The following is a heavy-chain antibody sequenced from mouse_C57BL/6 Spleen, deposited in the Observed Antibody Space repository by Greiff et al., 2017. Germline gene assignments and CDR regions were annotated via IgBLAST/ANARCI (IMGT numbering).Heavy chain of an antibody. CDR3: ANTVVPDWYFDV. CDR2: ISSGSSTI. V-gene: IGHV5-17*01. Sequence: EVKLMESGGGLVKPGGSLKLSCAASGFTFSDYGMHWVRQAPEKGLEWVAYISSGSSTIYYADTVKGRVTISRDNAKNTLFLQMTSLRSEDTAMYYCANTVVPDWYFDVWGTGTTVTVSS. CDR1: GFTFSDYG. J-gene: IGHJ1*03. D-gene: IGHD1-1*01.